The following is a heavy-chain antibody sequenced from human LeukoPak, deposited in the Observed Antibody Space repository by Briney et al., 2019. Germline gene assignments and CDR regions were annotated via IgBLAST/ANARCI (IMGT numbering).Heavy chain of an antibody. D-gene: IGHD2-2*01. CDR3: ARVRGYCSSTICYRYYFNY. CDR2: IYHSGST. J-gene: IGHJ4*02. V-gene: IGHV4-38-2*02. Sequence: PSETLSLTCTVSGYSISSGYYWGWIRQPPGKGLEWIGTIYHSGSTYYNPSLKSRVTISVDTSKNQFSLKLTSVTAADTAVYYCARVRGYCSSTICYRYYFNYWGQGTLVTVSS. CDR1: GYSISSGYY.